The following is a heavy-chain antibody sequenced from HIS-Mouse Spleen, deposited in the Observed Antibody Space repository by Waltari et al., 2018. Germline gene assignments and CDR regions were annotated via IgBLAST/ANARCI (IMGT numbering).Heavy chain of an antibody. V-gene: IGHV3-30*04. Sequence: QVQLVESGGGVVQPGRSLRLSCAASGFTFSSYAMHWVRQAPGQGLEWVAVISYDGSNKYYADSVKGRFTISRDNSKNTLYLQMNSLRAEDTAVYYCARDLYYYGSGSYPYYYGMDVWGQGTTVTVSS. CDR1: GFTFSSYA. J-gene: IGHJ6*02. D-gene: IGHD3-10*01. CDR3: ARDLYYYGSGSYPYYYGMDV. CDR2: ISYDGSNK.